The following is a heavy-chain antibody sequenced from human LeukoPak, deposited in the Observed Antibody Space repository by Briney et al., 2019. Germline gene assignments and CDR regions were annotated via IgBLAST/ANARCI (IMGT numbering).Heavy chain of an antibody. J-gene: IGHJ5*02. Sequence: ASVKVSCKTSGYTFSNYGISWVQQAPGQGLEWMGWISAYNGNTNYAQKLQGRVTMTTDTSTSTAHMELRSLRSDDTAVYYCAREDGDYVDWFDPWGQGTLVTVSS. V-gene: IGHV1-18*01. CDR2: ISAYNGNT. CDR1: GYTFSNYG. D-gene: IGHD4-17*01. CDR3: AREDGDYVDWFDP.